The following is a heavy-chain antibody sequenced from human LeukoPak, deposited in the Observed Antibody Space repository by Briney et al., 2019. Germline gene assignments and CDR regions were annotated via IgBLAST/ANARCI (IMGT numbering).Heavy chain of an antibody. Sequence: GGSLRLSCAASGFTFSSYAMSWVRQAPGKGLEWVSAISGSGGSTYYADSVKGRFTISRDNSRNTLYLQMNSLRAEDTAVYYCARAPTREGGGALFDYWGQGTLVTVSS. CDR2: ISGSGGST. D-gene: IGHD3-16*01. J-gene: IGHJ4*02. CDR1: GFTFSSYA. V-gene: IGHV3-23*01. CDR3: ARAPTREGGGALFDY.